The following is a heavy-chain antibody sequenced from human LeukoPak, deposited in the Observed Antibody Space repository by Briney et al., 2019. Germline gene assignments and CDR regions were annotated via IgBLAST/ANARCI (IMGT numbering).Heavy chain of an antibody. J-gene: IGHJ4*02. CDR1: GGSISSGGYY. V-gene: IGHV4-31*03. D-gene: IGHD2-15*01. CDR2: IYYSGST. Sequence: PSQTLSLTCTVSGGSISSGGYYWSWLRQHPGKGLEWIGYIYYSGSTYYNPSLKSRVTISVDASKNQFSLKLSSVTAADTAVYYCARAYSDYFDYWGQGTLVTVSS. CDR3: ARAYSDYFDY.